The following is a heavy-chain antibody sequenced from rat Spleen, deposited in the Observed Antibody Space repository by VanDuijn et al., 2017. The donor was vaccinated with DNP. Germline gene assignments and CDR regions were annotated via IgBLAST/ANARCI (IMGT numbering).Heavy chain of an antibody. Sequence: EVRLVESGGGLVRPGRSLKLSCTASGFSFSNYDMAWVRQAPTKGLEWVASISTSGGNTYYRDSEKGRFTVSRDSAKSTLYLQMDSLRSEDTATYFCARRTGSRGWFAYWGQGTLVTVSS. D-gene: IGHD5-1*01. CDR1: GFSFSNYD. V-gene: IGHV5-25*01. J-gene: IGHJ3*01. CDR2: ISTSGGNT. CDR3: ARRTGSRGWFAY.